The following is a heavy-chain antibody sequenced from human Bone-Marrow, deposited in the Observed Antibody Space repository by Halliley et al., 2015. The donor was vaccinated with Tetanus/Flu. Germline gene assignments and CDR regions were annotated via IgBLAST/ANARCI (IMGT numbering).Heavy chain of an antibody. J-gene: IGHJ4*02. V-gene: IGHV5-10-1*01. CDR3: ARLPSSGHDYFDY. Sequence: VQLVQSGAEVKKPGQSLRISCEGSGYTFATYWISWVRQMPGKGLEWMGKIDPSDSYTNYSPSFQGHVTISTDNSITTAYLQWNSLKASDTAMYYCARLPSSGHDYFDYWGQGTLVTVSS. CDR1: GYTFATYW. CDR2: IDPSDSYT. D-gene: IGHD5-12*01.